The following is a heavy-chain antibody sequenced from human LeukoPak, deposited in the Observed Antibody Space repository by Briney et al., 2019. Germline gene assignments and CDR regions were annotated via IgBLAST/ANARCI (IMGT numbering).Heavy chain of an antibody. CDR3: ANSYYDSSGPFDF. CDR2: IYYSGST. J-gene: IGHJ4*02. D-gene: IGHD3-22*01. V-gene: IGHV4-59*01. CDR1: GGSISGYY. Sequence: SETLSLTCTVSGGSISGYYWSWIRQPPGKGLEWIGYIYYSGSTGYNPSLESRATMSIDTSKNQFSLKLSSVTAADTAVYYCANSYYDSSGPFDFWGRGTLVIVSS.